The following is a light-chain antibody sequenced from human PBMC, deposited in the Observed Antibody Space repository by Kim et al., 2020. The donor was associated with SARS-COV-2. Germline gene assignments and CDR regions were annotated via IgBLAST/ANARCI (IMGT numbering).Light chain of an antibody. V-gene: IGLV2-11*01. Sequence: QSALTQPHSVSGSPGQSVTIFCTGTSSDIGGYDYVSWNQQHPDKAPKLIIYAVSDRPSGVPVRFSGSKSGNTASLTISGLQADDEADYFCCAYAGSYTLVFGGGTKLTVL. CDR1: SSDIGGYDY. J-gene: IGLJ3*02. CDR2: AVS. CDR3: CAYAGSYTLV.